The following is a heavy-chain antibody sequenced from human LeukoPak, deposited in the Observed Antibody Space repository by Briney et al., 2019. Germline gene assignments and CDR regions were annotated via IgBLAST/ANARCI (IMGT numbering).Heavy chain of an antibody. D-gene: IGHD3-3*01. V-gene: IGHV5-51*01. CDR2: IFPSDSKT. CDR1: GYSFPSYW. CDR3: ARRPPEWMPTNDAFDL. Sequence: GESLKISCKGSGYSFPSYWIGWVRQVPGRGLEWMGVIFPSDSKTIYSPAFQGQVTISADKSITTAYLQWSGLKTSDTAIYYCARRPPEWMPTNDAFDLWGQGTRVTVSS. J-gene: IGHJ3*01.